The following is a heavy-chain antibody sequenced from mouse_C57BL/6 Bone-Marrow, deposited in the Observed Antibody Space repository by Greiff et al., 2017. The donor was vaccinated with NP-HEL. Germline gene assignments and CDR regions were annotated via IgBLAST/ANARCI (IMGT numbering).Heavy chain of an antibody. V-gene: IGHV1-62-2*01. Sequence: QVQLKESGAELVKPGASVKLSCKASGYTFTEYTIHWVKQRSGQGLEWIGWFYPGSGSIKYNEKFKDKATLTADKSSSTVYMELSRLTSEDSAVYFCARHEEGGDYDDAWFAYWGQGTLVTVSA. CDR3: ARHEEGGDYDDAWFAY. CDR2: FYPGSGSI. D-gene: IGHD2-4*01. J-gene: IGHJ3*01. CDR1: GYTFTEYT.